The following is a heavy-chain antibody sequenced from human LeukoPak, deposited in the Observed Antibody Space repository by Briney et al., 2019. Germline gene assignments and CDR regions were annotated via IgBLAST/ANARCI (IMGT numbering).Heavy chain of an antibody. V-gene: IGHV4-34*01. Sequence: PSETLSLTCAVYGGSFSGYYWGWIRQPPGKGLEWIGEINHSGSTNYNPSLKSRVTISVDTSKNQFSLKLSSVTAADTAVYYCARDGPNCSGGSCYSGGIDYWGQGTLVTVSS. CDR1: GGSFSGYY. J-gene: IGHJ4*02. CDR2: INHSGST. D-gene: IGHD2-15*01. CDR3: ARDGPNCSGGSCYSGGIDY.